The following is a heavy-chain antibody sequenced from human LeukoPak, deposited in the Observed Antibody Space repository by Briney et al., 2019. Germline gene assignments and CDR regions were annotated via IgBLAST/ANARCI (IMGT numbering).Heavy chain of an antibody. D-gene: IGHD1-7*01. CDR3: ARIRPGTKDGGDEAAYYYYMDV. CDR1: GFSLSTSGMC. Sequence: SGPALVKPTQTLTLTCTFSGFSLSTSGMCVSWIRQPPGKALEWLARIDWDDDKYYSTSLKTRLTISKDTSKNQVVLTMTNMDPVDTATYYCARIRPGTKDGGDEAAYYYYMDVWGKGTTVTVSS. CDR2: IDWDDDK. V-gene: IGHV2-70*11. J-gene: IGHJ6*03.